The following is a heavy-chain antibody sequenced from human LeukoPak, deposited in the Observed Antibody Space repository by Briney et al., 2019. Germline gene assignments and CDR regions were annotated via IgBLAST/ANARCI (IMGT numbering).Heavy chain of an antibody. V-gene: IGHV3-15*07. Sequence: PGGSLRLSCAVSGFSFTNVWMHWVRQAPGKGLEWVARIKNKDEGEKTDYAAPVKGRFTISRDDSKTTLFLQMNSVKMEDTAIYYCTTGIDYGGGYWGQGTLVSVSS. CDR2: IKNKDEGEKT. D-gene: IGHD3-16*01. J-gene: IGHJ4*02. CDR3: TTGIDYGGGY. CDR1: GFSFTNVW.